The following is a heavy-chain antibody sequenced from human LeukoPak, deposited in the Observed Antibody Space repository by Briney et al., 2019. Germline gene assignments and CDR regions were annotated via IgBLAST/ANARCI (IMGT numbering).Heavy chain of an antibody. D-gene: IGHD3-22*01. CDR2: IYTSGST. Sequence: PSQTLSLTCTVSGGSISSGSYYWSWIRQPAGKGLAWIGRIYTSGSTNYNPSLKSRVTISVDTSKNQFSLKLSSVTAADTAVYHCARDLDGSGYYYVYWGQGTLVTVSS. J-gene: IGHJ4*02. CDR1: GGSISSGSYY. CDR3: ARDLDGSGYYYVY. V-gene: IGHV4-61*02.